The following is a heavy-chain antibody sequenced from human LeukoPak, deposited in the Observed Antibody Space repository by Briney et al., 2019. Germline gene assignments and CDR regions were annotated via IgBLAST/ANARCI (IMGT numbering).Heavy chain of an antibody. D-gene: IGHD1-26*01. J-gene: IGHJ4*02. CDR1: GYTFTSYY. V-gene: IGHV1-46*01. CDR2: INPSGGST. CDR3: ARDSGSYYYFDY. Sequence: EASVKVSCKASGYTFTSYYMHWVRQAPGQGLEWMGIINPSGGSTSYAQKFQGRVTMTRDMSTSTVYMELSSLRSEDTAVYYCARDSGSYYYFDYWGQGTLVTVSS.